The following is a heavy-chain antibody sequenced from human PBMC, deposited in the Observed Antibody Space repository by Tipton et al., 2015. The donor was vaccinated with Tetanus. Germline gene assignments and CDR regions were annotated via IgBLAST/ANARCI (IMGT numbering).Heavy chain of an antibody. Sequence: QLVQSGAEVKKPGATVKVSCKASGYSFIGYYIHWVRQAPGQGLEWMGWINPNSGGTIYAQKFQGRVTMTRDTSISTAYMELSSLRSDDTAVYYCARDRGDYIYYGMDVWGPGTTVTVS. V-gene: IGHV1-2*02. J-gene: IGHJ6*02. CDR3: ARDRGDYIYYGMDV. CDR1: GYSFIGYY. CDR2: INPNSGGT.